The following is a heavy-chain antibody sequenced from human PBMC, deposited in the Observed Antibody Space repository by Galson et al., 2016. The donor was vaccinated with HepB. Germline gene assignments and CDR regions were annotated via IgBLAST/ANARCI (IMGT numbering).Heavy chain of an antibody. V-gene: IGHV4-30-2*01. Sequence: TLSLTCSVSGGSISSGGHSWGWIRQPPGKGLEWIGHIYHSGTNYYNPSLKSRVTISLDGSKNQLSLKLTSVTAADTAVYYCARGRSLTWTRLNNWFDPWGQGALVTVSS. CDR2: IYHSGTN. CDR1: GGSISSGGHS. J-gene: IGHJ5*02. D-gene: IGHD3/OR15-3a*01. CDR3: ARGRSLTWTRLNNWFDP.